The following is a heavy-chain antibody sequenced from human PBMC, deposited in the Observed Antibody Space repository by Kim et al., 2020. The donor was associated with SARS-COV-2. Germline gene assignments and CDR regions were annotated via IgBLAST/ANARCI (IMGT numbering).Heavy chain of an antibody. CDR2: T. CDR3: ARQNVPATVDY. V-gene: IGHV4-39*01. Sequence: TYYNPSLESRVTISVDTAKSQFSLKLSSVTAADTAVYYCARQNVPATVDYWGQGTLVTVSS. D-gene: IGHD2-2*01. J-gene: IGHJ4*02.